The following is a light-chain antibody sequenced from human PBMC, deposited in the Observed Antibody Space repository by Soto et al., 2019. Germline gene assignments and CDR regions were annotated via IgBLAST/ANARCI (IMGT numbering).Light chain of an antibody. V-gene: IGLV1-44*01. CDR2: SNN. CDR3: AAWDDSLNVYV. Sequence: QSVLTQPPSASGTPGQRVTISCSGSSSNIGSNTVNWYQQLPGTAPKLLIYSNNQRPSGVPDRFSGSKSGTSPSLAISGLQSEDEADYYCAAWDDSLNVYVFGTGTKVTVL. CDR1: SSNIGSNT. J-gene: IGLJ1*01.